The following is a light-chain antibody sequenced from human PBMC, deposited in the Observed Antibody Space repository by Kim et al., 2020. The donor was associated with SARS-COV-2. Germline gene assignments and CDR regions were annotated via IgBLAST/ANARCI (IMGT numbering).Light chain of an antibody. CDR3: QQYGRSAA. CDR1: QAVNHNY. CDR2: DAS. V-gene: IGKV3-20*01. J-gene: IGKJ1*01. Sequence: LPPGERATLSGRPSQAVNHNYLAWNQHQPGQAPRLLIFDASSRATGIPDRFSGSGSGTDFTLTISRLEHEDVAIYYCQQYGRSAAFGQGTKVGIK.